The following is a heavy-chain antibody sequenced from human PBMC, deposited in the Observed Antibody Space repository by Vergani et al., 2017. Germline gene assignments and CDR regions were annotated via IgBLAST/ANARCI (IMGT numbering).Heavy chain of an antibody. Sequence: QVQLVQSGAEVKKPGSSVKVSCKASGYTFTSYGISWVRQAPGQGLEWMRWISAYNGSTNYAQKLQGRVTMTTDTSTSTAYMELRSLRSDDTAVYYCARGGNYYGSGSSKRNWFDPWGQGTLVTVSS. D-gene: IGHD3-10*01. CDR1: GYTFTSYG. CDR2: ISAYNGST. V-gene: IGHV1-18*01. CDR3: ARGGNYYGSGSSKRNWFDP. J-gene: IGHJ5*02.